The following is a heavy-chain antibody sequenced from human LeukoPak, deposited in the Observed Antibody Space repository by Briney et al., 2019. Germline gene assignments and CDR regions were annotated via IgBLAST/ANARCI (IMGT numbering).Heavy chain of an antibody. CDR3: ASIPGISVSAYYFDY. Sequence: SETLSLTCTVSGGSISSSSYYWGWIRQPPGKGLEWIGTIYYTGNTYYNPSLKSRVAISVDTSKNQFSLELSSVTAADTAVYYCASIPGISVSAYYFDYWGQGTLVTVSS. J-gene: IGHJ4*02. CDR1: GGSISSSSYY. D-gene: IGHD6-19*01. CDR2: IYYTGNT. V-gene: IGHV4-39*01.